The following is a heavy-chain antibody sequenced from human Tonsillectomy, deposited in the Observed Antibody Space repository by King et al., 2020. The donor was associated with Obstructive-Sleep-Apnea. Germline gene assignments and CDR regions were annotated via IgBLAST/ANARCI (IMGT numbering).Heavy chain of an antibody. Sequence: QLQESGPGLVKPSETLSLTCTVSVCSISCFYWSWMRQPPGQGLDWIGYMYNSVSTNYNPSLKSRVTISVDTSKNQFSLNLTSVTAADTAVYYCARRRNDSPGFAFDIWGQGTMVTVSS. CDR2: MYNSVST. D-gene: IGHD1-1*01. J-gene: IGHJ3*02. V-gene: IGHV4-59*08. CDR1: VCSISCFY. CDR3: ARRRNDSPGFAFDI.